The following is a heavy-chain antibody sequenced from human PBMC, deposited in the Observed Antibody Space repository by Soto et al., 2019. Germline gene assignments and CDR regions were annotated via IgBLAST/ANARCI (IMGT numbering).Heavy chain of an antibody. J-gene: IGHJ4*02. CDR3: ARDPWAADY. Sequence: EVQLVESGGGLVQPGGSLRLSCAASGFIVSTKYMSWVRQAPGKGLEWVSVIYSGGSTFYADSVRGRFTISRDNSKNTVNLQMNSLSAEDTAVYYCARDPWAADYWGQGTLVTVSS. V-gene: IGHV3-66*01. CDR2: IYSGGST. D-gene: IGHD3-16*01. CDR1: GFIVSTKY.